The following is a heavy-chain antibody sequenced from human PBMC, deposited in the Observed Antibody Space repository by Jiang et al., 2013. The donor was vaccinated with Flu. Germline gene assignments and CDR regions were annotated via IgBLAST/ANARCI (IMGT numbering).Heavy chain of an antibody. CDR3: GSYPNMGGYFDY. CDR2: IYYSGNT. Sequence: GLVKPSETLSLTCTVSGGSISSSSYYWAWIRQPPGKGLEWIGSIYYSGNTYYNPSLKSRVTISADTSKNQFSLKLSSVTAADTAVYYCGSYPNMGGYFDYWGQGTLVTVSS. V-gene: IGHV4-39*01. D-gene: IGHD3-16*01. CDR1: GGSISSSSYY. J-gene: IGHJ4*02.